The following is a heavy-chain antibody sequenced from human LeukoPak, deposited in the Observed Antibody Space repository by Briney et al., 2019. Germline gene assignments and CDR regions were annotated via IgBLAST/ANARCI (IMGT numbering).Heavy chain of an antibody. D-gene: IGHD2-2*01. V-gene: IGHV4-39*07. CDR1: GGSISSSSYY. Sequence: PSETLSLTCTVSGGSISSSSYYWGWIRQPPGKGLEWIGSIYYSGSTYYNPSLKSRVTISVDTSKNQFSLKLSSVTAADTAVYYCARGSSQKVGTHNWFDPWGQGTLVTVSS. CDR3: ARGSSQKVGTHNWFDP. J-gene: IGHJ5*02. CDR2: IYYSGST.